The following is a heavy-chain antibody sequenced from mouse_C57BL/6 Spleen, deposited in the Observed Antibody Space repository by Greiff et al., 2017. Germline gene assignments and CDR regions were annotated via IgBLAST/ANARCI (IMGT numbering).Heavy chain of an antibody. CDR3: AREDY. V-gene: IGHV5-4*01. J-gene: IGHJ2*01. Sequence: EVMLVESGGGLVKPGGSLKLSCAASGFTFSSYAMSWVRQTPEKRLEWVATISDGGSYTYYPANVKGRFTIPRDNAKNNLYLQMSHLKSEDTAMYYCAREDYWGQGTTLTVSS. CDR1: GFTFSSYA. CDR2: ISDGGSYT.